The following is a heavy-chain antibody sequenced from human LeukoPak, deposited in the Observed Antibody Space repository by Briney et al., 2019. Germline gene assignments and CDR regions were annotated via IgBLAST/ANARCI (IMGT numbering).Heavy chain of an antibody. CDR2: INHSGST. Sequence: PSETLSLTCAVYGGSFSGYYWSWIRQPPGKGLEWIGEINHSGSTNYNPSLKSRVTISVDTSKNQFSLKLSSVTAADTAVYYCARKPLWYSSLRYFDYWGQGTLVTVSS. J-gene: IGHJ4*02. CDR3: ARKPLWYSSLRYFDY. CDR1: GGSFSGYY. D-gene: IGHD6-19*01. V-gene: IGHV4-34*01.